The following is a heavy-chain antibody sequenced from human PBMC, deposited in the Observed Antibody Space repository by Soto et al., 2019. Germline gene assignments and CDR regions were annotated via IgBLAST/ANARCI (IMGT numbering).Heavy chain of an antibody. CDR2: INEDGSEK. D-gene: IGHD3-16*01. J-gene: IGHJ4*02. CDR1: GFSFSLFW. Sequence: EVQLAESGGGLVQPGGSLRLSCAASGFSFSLFWMSWVRQTPGKGLEWVANINEDGSEKFFADSVKGRFTISRDNAKKSLSLQMNSLTADDTAVYYWARTGWPQSSYYFDYWGQGTLVTVSS. V-gene: IGHV3-7*03. CDR3: ARTGWPQSSYYFDY.